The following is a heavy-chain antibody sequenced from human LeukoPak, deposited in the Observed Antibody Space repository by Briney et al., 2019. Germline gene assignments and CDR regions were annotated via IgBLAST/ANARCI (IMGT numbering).Heavy chain of an antibody. D-gene: IGHD6-19*01. J-gene: IGHJ4*02. Sequence: PGGSLRLSCAASGFNFANHAMSWVRQTPGKGLEWVSAISGGGDITYYADSVKGRFTISRDNSKNTLYLQMNSLRAEDTAVYYCAKERGGWKHFDYWGQGTLVTVSS. V-gene: IGHV3-23*01. CDR1: GFNFANHA. CDR3: AKERGGWKHFDY. CDR2: ISGGGDIT.